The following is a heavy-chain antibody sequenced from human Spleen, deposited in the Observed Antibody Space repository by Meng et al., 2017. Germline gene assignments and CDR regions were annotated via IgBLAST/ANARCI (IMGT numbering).Heavy chain of an antibody. Sequence: LQQWGAGLFNPSETLSLTCAVYGGTISGYYWSWIRQPPGKGLEWIGEINHSGSTNYNPSLKSRVTISVDTSKNQFSLKLSSVTAADTAVYYCARGPWLNWNYPAYFQHWGQGTLVTVSS. CDR1: GGTISGYY. D-gene: IGHD1-7*01. V-gene: IGHV4-34*01. J-gene: IGHJ1*01. CDR2: INHSGST. CDR3: ARGPWLNWNYPAYFQH.